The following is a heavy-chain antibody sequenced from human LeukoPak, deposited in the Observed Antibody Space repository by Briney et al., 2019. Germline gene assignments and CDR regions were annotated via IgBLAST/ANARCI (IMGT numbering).Heavy chain of an antibody. Sequence: ASVKVSCKASGYTFTGYYMHWVRQAPGQGLEWMGWINPNSGGTNYAQKFQGRVTMTRDTSISTAYMELSRLRSDDTAVYYCARTSSSWYVYYYYYMDVWGKGTTVTVSS. CDR1: GYTFTGYY. CDR3: ARTSSSWYVYYYYYMDV. CDR2: INPNSGGT. J-gene: IGHJ6*03. V-gene: IGHV1-2*02. D-gene: IGHD6-13*01.